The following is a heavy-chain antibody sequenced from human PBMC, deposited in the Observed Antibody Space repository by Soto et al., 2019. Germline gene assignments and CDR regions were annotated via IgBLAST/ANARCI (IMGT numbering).Heavy chain of an antibody. J-gene: IGHJ6*03. CDR2: ISSSGGII. CDR3: ARAPHYYSHYYMDV. D-gene: IGHD3-10*01. V-gene: IGHV3-48*01. Sequence: EVQLVESGGGLVQPGGSLRLSCAVSGFTFSSDSMKWVRQAPGKGLEWVSFISSSGGIIYYADSVKGRFTITRDTAKNSLYLQMNSLRAEDTAVYYCARAPHYYSHYYMDVWGKGTTVTVSS. CDR1: GFTFSSDS.